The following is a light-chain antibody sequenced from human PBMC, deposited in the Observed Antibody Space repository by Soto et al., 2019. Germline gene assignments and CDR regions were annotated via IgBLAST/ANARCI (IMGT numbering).Light chain of an antibody. V-gene: IGLV2-11*01. J-gene: IGLJ1*01. CDR3: FSYAGTYTFV. CDR2: DVT. Sequence: QSVLALPRSVSASPGQSVTISCTGSSSDVGGSNHVSWYQHHPGKAPKFIIYDVTKRPSGVPDRFSGSKSGNTASLTISGLQAEDEADYYCFSYAGTYTFVFGSGTQVTVL. CDR1: SSDVGGSNH.